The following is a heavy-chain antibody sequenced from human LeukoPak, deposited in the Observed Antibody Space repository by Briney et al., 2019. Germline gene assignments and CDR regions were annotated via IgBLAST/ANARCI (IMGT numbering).Heavy chain of an antibody. J-gene: IGHJ4*02. CDR1: GGSFSGYY. V-gene: IGHV4-34*01. CDR3: ARGQPRDPTDSSGWYYFDY. CDR2: INHSRST. D-gene: IGHD6-19*01. Sequence: SETLSLTCAVYGGSFSGYYWSWIRQPPGKGLEWIGEINHSRSTNYNPSLKSRVTISVDTSKNQFSLKLSSVTAADTAVYYCARGQPRDPTDSSGWYYFDYWGQGTLVTVSS.